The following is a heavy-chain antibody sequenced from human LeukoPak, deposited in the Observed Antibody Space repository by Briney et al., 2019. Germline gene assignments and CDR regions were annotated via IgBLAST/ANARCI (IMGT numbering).Heavy chain of an antibody. D-gene: IGHD3-10*01. J-gene: IGHJ4*02. CDR1: GYTFTGYY. CDR3: ARVTYYGSGSPPDY. V-gene: IGHV1-2*02. CDR2: INPNSGGA. Sequence: AASVKVSCKASGYTFTGYYMHWVRQAPGQGPEWMGWINPNSGGANYAQKFQGRVTMTRDTSISTAYMELSGLRSDDTAVYYCARVTYYGSGSPPDYWGQGTLVTVSS.